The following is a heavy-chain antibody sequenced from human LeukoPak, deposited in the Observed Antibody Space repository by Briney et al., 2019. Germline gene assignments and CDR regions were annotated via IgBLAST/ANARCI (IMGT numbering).Heavy chain of an antibody. V-gene: IGHV4-34*01. J-gene: IGHJ5*02. D-gene: IGHD6-13*01. CDR3: ARDPMGGIYSSSWYVDNWFDP. Sequence: PSETLSLTCAVYGGSFSGYYWSWIRQPPGKGLEWIGSIYYSGSTYYNPSLKSRVTISVDTSKNQFSLKLSSVTAADTAVYYCARDPMGGIYSSSWYVDNWFDPWGQGTLVTVSS. CDR1: GGSFSGYY. CDR2: IYYSGST.